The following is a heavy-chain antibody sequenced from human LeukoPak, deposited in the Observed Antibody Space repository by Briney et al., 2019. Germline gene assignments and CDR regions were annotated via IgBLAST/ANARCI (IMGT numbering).Heavy chain of an antibody. Sequence: GGSLRLSCVAPGFTFSNYWMSWVRQAPGKGLEWVANIKADGSEKYSVDSVKGRLTISRDNAKNSLYLQMNNLRVEDTAVYFCATSQTTSGRYGNAFDIWGQGTLVTVSS. V-gene: IGHV3-7*01. J-gene: IGHJ3*02. CDR2: IKADGSEK. CDR3: ATSQTTSGRYGNAFDI. CDR1: GFTFSNYW. D-gene: IGHD6-19*01.